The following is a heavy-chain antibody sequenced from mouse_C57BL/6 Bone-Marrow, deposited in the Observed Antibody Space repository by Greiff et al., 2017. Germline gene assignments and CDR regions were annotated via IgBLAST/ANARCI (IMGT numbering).Heavy chain of an antibody. J-gene: IGHJ1*03. V-gene: IGHV14-2*01. CDR2: IDPEDGET. D-gene: IGHD2-2*01. Sequence: VKLQQSGAELVKPGASVKLSCTASGFNIKDYYMHWVKQRTEQGLEWIGRIDPEDGETKSAPQFQGKATITADTSSKTAYLQLSSLTSEDTAVYYCAWDLLWLRRGYWYFYVWGTGTTVTVSS. CDR1: GFNIKDYY. CDR3: AWDLLWLRRGYWYFYV.